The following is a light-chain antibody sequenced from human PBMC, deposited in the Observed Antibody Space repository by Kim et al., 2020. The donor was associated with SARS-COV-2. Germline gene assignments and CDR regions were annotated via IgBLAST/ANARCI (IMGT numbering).Light chain of an antibody. Sequence: ALGQTVRITCQGDSLRSYYANWFQQKPGQAPIIVIYGENKRASGIPDRFSGSISGNTASLSISGAQAEDEADYYCNSRDSSGNRWVFGGGTQLTVL. CDR3: NSRDSSGNRWV. CDR1: SLRSYY. V-gene: IGLV3-19*01. CDR2: GEN. J-gene: IGLJ3*02.